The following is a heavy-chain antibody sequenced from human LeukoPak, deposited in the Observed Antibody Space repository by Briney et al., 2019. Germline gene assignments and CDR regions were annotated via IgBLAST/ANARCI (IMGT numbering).Heavy chain of an antibody. J-gene: IGHJ3*02. V-gene: IGHV3-48*04. D-gene: IGHD3-22*01. CDR1: GFTFSSYG. CDR3: ARGYYYDSSGYYFDAFDI. CDR2: ISSSGSTI. Sequence: GGSLRLSCAASGFTFSSYGMHWVRQAPGKGLEWVSYISSSGSTIYYADSVKGRFTISRDNAKNSLYLQMNSLRAEDTAVYYCARGYYYDSSGYYFDAFDIWGQGTMVTVSS.